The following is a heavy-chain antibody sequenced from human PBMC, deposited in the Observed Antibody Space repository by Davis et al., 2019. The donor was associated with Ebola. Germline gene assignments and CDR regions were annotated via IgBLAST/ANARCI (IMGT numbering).Heavy chain of an antibody. V-gene: IGHV6-1*01. CDR2: TYYNSKWYN. CDR3: VRGWYRSGLDV. Sequence: PSETLSLTCAVSGDSVSISSGGYNWIRQSPSRGLEWLGRTYYNSKWYNDYAASVKSRITINPDTSKNQFSLHLNSVTPEDTAMYYCVRGWYRSGLDVWGQGHLVTVSS. J-gene: IGHJ4*02. CDR1: GDSVSISSGG. D-gene: IGHD6-19*01.